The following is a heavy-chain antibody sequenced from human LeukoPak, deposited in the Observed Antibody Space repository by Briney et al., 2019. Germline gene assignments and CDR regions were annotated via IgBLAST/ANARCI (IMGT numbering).Heavy chain of an antibody. Sequence: PSETLSLTCSVSGGSISSYYWSWIRQPPGKGLEWIGYISYTGSTSYNPSLKSRVTVSVDTSKNQFSLKLSSVTDADTAVYYCARDAYSSSHLDYWGQGTLVTVSS. CDR3: ARDAYSSSHLDY. V-gene: IGHV4-59*01. J-gene: IGHJ4*02. D-gene: IGHD6-19*01. CDR2: ISYTGST. CDR1: GGSISSYY.